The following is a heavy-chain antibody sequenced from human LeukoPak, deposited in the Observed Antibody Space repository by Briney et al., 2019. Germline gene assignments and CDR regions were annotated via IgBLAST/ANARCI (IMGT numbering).Heavy chain of an antibody. J-gene: IGHJ5*02. CDR3: ARDLGYDSSGYYRP. Sequence: GSLRLSCAASGFTFSSYWMSWVRQAPGKGLEWVANIKQDGSEKYYVDSVKGRFTISRDNAKNSLYLQMNSLRAEDTAVYYCARDLGYDSSGYYRPWGQGTLVTVSS. CDR1: GFTFSSYW. CDR2: IKQDGSEK. D-gene: IGHD3-22*01. V-gene: IGHV3-7*01.